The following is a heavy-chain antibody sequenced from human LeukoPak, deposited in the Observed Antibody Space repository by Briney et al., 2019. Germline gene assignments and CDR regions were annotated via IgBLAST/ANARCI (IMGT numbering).Heavy chain of an antibody. J-gene: IGHJ4*02. D-gene: IGHD3-9*01. Sequence: GRSLRLSCTASGFTFGDYAMSWFRQAPGKGLEWVGFIRSKAYGGTTEYAASVKGRFTISRDDSKSIAYLQMNSLKTEDTAVYYCTRDQADYDILTGFAYWGQGTLVTVSS. CDR2: IRSKAYGGTT. CDR3: TRDQADYDILTGFAY. CDR1: GFTFGDYA. V-gene: IGHV3-49*03.